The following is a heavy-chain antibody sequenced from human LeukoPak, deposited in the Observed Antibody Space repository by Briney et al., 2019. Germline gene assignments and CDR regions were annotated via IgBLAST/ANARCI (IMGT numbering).Heavy chain of an antibody. V-gene: IGHV3-21*01. CDR3: AKVDRGDYSSSPVPYYNYYMNV. D-gene: IGHD6-13*01. Sequence: GGSLRLSCAASGFTFSYYSMNWVRQAPGRGLEWVSCISSSSSLIFYSDSVRGRFTISRDNAKNLLYLHMNSLRVEDTAVYYCAKVDRGDYSSSPVPYYNYYMNVWGKGTTVTVTS. CDR1: GFTFSYYS. CDR2: ISSSSSLI. J-gene: IGHJ6*03.